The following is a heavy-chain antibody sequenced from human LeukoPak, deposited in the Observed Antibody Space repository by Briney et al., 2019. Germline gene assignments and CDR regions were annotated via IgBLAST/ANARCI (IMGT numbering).Heavy chain of an antibody. D-gene: IGHD3-10*01. CDR1: GDSVSSNSAA. J-gene: IGHJ5*02. Sequence: SQTLSLTCAISGDSVSSNSAAWNWIRQSPSRGLEWLGRTYYRSKWYNDYAVSVKSRITINPDTSKNQFSLQLNSVTPEDTAVYYCARFYYYGSGSPNNRFDPWGQGTLVTVSS. CDR2: TYYRSKWYN. CDR3: ARFYYYGSGSPNNRFDP. V-gene: IGHV6-1*01.